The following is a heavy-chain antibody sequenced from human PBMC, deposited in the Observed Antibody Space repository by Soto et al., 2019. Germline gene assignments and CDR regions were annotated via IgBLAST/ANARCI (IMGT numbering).Heavy chain of an antibody. CDR2: IFHSGNT. V-gene: IGHV4-31*03. CDR1: GGSISSGAYY. D-gene: IGHD3-22*01. J-gene: IGHJ4*02. CDR3: ARAPVGYYDSSGIPRADYYFDY. Sequence: PSETLSLTCTVSGGSISSGAYYWSWIRQHPGKGLEWIGYIFHSGNTYYNPSLKSRVNKSVGTSKNHFSLRLSSVTAADTAVYYCARAPVGYYDSSGIPRADYYFDYWGQGTLVTVSS.